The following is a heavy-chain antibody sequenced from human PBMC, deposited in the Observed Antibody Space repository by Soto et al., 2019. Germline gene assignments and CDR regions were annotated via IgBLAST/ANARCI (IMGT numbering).Heavy chain of an antibody. D-gene: IGHD4-17*01. CDR3: ARVYGDYLDY. Sequence: PSETLSLTCTVSGGSISSYYLSWIRQPPGKGLEWIGYIYYSGSTNYNPSLKSRVTISVDTSKNQFSLSLKLSSVTAADTAVYYCARVYGDYLDYWGQGTLVTVSS. CDR2: IYYSGST. J-gene: IGHJ4*02. CDR1: GGSISSYY. V-gene: IGHV4-59*01.